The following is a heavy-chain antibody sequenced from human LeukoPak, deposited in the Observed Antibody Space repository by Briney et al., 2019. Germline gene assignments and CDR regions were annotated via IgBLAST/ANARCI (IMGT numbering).Heavy chain of an antibody. CDR1: GDSLRDSH. J-gene: IGHJ4*02. V-gene: IGHV4-59*12. D-gene: IGHD7-27*01. CDR3: ARGSNWGDY. Sequence: PETLSLTRTLPGDSLRDSHWSWIRQRPGGGVGRVGYLSNSGTNNYNPSLKGRVTMSVDTSKNQFSLKLSSVTAADTAVYYCARGSNWGDYWGQGTLVTVSS. CDR2: LSNSGTN.